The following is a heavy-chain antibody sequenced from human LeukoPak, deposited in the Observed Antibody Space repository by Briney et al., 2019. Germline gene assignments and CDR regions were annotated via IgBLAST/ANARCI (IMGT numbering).Heavy chain of an antibody. J-gene: IGHJ4*02. CDR2: IYTSGNT. V-gene: IGHV4-4*07. CDR1: GGSISSYY. Sequence: PSETLSLTCTVSGGSISSYYWSWIRQPAGKGLEWIGRIYTSGNTNYNPSLKSRVTMSVDTSKNQLSLRLTSVTAAGTAVYHCAARVRDACIDSTCFHYLDYWGQGTLVIVSS. CDR3: AARVRDACIDSTCFHYLDY. D-gene: IGHD3-22*01.